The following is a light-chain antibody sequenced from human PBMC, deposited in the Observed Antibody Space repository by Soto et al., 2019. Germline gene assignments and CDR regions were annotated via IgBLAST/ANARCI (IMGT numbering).Light chain of an antibody. CDR3: SSYSSTSALGV. V-gene: IGLV2-14*01. CDR1: SSDVGGYNH. J-gene: IGLJ3*02. Sequence: QSALTQPASVSGSPGQSITISCTGTSSDVGGYNHVSWYQIHPGKAPKLIIYEVTSRPSGVSYRFSGSKSGNSASLTISGLQAEDEADYYCSSYSSTSALGVFGGGTKLTVL. CDR2: EVT.